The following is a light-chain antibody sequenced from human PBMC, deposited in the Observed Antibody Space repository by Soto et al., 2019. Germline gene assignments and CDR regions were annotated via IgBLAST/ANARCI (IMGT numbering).Light chain of an antibody. Sequence: EIVFTQSPGTLSASPGERVTLSCRASQSVSSSSLAWYQQKPGQAPRLLIYAASSRATGIPDRFSGSGSGTDFTLTISRLEPEDFAVYYCQQYGSSGTFGQGTKVDI. CDR3: QQYGSSGT. V-gene: IGKV3-20*01. J-gene: IGKJ1*01. CDR2: AAS. CDR1: QSVSSSS.